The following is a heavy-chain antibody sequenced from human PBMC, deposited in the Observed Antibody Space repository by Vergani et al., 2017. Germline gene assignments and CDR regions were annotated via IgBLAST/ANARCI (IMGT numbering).Heavy chain of an antibody. CDR3: ARHRGSGGFFPSSYFYGMDV. CDR2: IHHSGDT. CDR1: DSSIMTNPY. D-gene: IGHD3-10*01. Sequence: QVQLQESGPGLVKPSETLTLTCDVSDSSIMTNPYWGWFRQSPGKGLEWIGCIHHSGDTHYNSSLKSRVSISVVSSSKFSLSLTSVTAAETAIYSCARHRGSGGFFPSSYFYGMDVWGHGATVTVSS. J-gene: IGHJ6*02. V-gene: IGHV4-38-2*01.